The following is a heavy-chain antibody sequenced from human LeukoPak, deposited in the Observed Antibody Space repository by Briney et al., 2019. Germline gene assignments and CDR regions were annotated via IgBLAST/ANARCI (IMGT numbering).Heavy chain of an antibody. CDR3: ARGQYSYDTTGSRGFQY. J-gene: IGHJ1*01. CDR2: ISSSSSYI. CDR1: GFTFRSYS. V-gene: IGHV3-21*01. Sequence: PGGSLRLSCAASGFTFRSYSMDWVRQAPGKGLEWVSFISSSSSYIYCADSVKGRFTISRDNAKNSLYLQMNSLRAEDTAVYYCARGQYSYDTTGSRGFQYWGQGTLVTVSS. D-gene: IGHD3-22*01.